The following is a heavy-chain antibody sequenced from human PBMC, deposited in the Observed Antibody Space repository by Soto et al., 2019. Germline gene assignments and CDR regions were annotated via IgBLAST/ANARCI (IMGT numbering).Heavy chain of an antibody. CDR2: IIPISGTA. V-gene: IGHV1-69*06. CDR3: ATSQGSSTSLEIYYYYYYDMDV. J-gene: IGHJ6*04. CDR1: GGTFSSYC. Sequence: QVQLVQSGAEVKKPGSSVKVSCKASGGTFSSYCISWVRQAPGQGLEWIGGIIPISGTANYAKKFHGRVTINADKSTSTEYTELSSLRSEDTAVYYCATSQGSSTSLEIYYYYYYDMDVWGEWTTVTVSS. D-gene: IGHD2-2*01.